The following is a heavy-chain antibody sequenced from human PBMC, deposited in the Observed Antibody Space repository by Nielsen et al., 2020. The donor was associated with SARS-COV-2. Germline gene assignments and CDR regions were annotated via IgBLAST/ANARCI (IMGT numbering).Heavy chain of an antibody. Sequence: GESLKISCAASGFTFSSYAMSWVRQAPGKGLEWVSTISGSGGSTYYADSVKGRFTISRDNSKNTLSLQMNSLRAEDTAVYYCAKGHDILTGYYDYWGQGTLVTVSS. CDR3: AKGHDILTGYYDY. CDR2: ISGSGGST. D-gene: IGHD3-9*01. V-gene: IGHV3-23*01. J-gene: IGHJ4*02. CDR1: GFTFSSYA.